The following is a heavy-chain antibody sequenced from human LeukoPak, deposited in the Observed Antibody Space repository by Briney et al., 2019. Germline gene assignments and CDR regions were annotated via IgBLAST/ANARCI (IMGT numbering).Heavy chain of an antibody. D-gene: IGHD2-21*01. Sequence: PGGSLRLSCAACGFTFDDYVMHWDRQAPGKGLEWVSGISWNSGSIGYADSVKGRFTISRDNAKNSLYLQMNSLRAEDTALYYCAKVVSSRDYGMDVWGQGTKVTVSS. V-gene: IGHV3-9*01. CDR3: AKVVSSRDYGMDV. CDR1: GFTFDDYV. J-gene: IGHJ6*02. CDR2: ISWNSGSI.